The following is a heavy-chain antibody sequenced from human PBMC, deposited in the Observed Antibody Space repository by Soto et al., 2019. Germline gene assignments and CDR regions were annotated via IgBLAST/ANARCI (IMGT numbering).Heavy chain of an antibody. V-gene: IGHV1-3*01. CDR3: ASDDSRFSGSHDIDYFNY. Sequence: GASVKVASTACGDSVPNSAIHCVCKAPGQRLEWMGWINGGNSNSYYAEHYKGRVTFTRNTSAGTAYMQLSSLTSEDTAVYYCASDDSRFSGSHDIDYFNYWGQGALVTVS. CDR2: INGGNSNS. CDR1: GDSVPNSA. D-gene: IGHD1-26*01. J-gene: IGHJ4*02.